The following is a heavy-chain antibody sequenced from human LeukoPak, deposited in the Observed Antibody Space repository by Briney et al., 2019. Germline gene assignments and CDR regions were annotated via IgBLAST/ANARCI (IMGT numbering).Heavy chain of an antibody. J-gene: IGHJ4*02. V-gene: IGHV1-2*02. CDR2: INPNSGGT. Sequence: ASVKVSCKASGYTFTDFYFNWVRQAPGQGLEWMVWINPNSGGTHYAQNFQDRVTMTRDTSINTAYMEVSRLRSDDTAVYYCARTLTTATWDYWCQGTLVTVSS. CDR1: GYTFTDFY. CDR3: ARTLTTATWDY. D-gene: IGHD4-17*01.